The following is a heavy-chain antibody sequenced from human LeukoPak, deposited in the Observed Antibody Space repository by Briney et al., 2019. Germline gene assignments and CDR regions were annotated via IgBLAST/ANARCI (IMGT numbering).Heavy chain of an antibody. V-gene: IGHV4-38-2*02. CDR1: GYSISRDYY. CDR2: IYHSGRT. Sequence: SETLSLTCTVSGYSISRDYYWGWIRQPPGKGLEWSGSIYHSGRTYYNPSLNSRITISVDTSKNQFTLRLSSVTAADTAMYYCARYGALHDAFDIWGQGTMVTVSS. J-gene: IGHJ3*02. CDR3: ARYGALHDAFDI. D-gene: IGHD4-17*01.